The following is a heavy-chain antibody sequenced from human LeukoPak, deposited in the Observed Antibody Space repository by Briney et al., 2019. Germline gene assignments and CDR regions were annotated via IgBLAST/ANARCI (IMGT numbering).Heavy chain of an antibody. D-gene: IGHD6-6*01. CDR3: AKDPKIVGIAARPDYFDY. CDR2: ISGSGGST. V-gene: IGHV3-23*01. Sequence: GSLRLSCAASGFTFSSYAMSWVRQAPGKGLEWVPAISGSGGSTYYADSVKGRFTISRDNSKNTLYLQMNSLRAEDTAVYYCAKDPKIVGIAARPDYFDYWGQGTLVTVSS. CDR1: GFTFSSYA. J-gene: IGHJ4*02.